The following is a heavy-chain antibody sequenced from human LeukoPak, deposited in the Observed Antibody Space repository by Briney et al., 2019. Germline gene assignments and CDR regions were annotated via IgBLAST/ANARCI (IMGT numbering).Heavy chain of an antibody. Sequence: SVKVSCKASGGTFSSYAISWVRQAPGQGLEWMGGIIPIFGTANYAQKFQGRVTITTDESTSTAYKELSSLRSEDTAVYYCASGARRDGYNFLWLWDWGQGTLVTVSS. CDR1: GGTFSSYA. CDR2: IIPIFGTA. J-gene: IGHJ4*02. V-gene: IGHV1-69*05. D-gene: IGHD5-24*01. CDR3: ASGARRDGYNFLWLWD.